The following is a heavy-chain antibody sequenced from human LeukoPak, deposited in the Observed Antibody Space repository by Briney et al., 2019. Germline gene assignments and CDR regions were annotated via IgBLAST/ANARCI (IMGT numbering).Heavy chain of an antibody. D-gene: IGHD6-6*01. CDR2: IYSGGST. CDR3: ARSSIAARLGMDV. J-gene: IGHJ6*03. Sequence: GGSLRLSCAASGFTVSSNYMSWVRQAPGKGLEWVSVIYSGGSTYYADSVKGRFTISRDNSKNTLYLQMNSLRAEDTAVYYCARSSIAARLGMDVWGKGTTVTVSS. V-gene: IGHV3-53*01. CDR1: GFTVSSNY.